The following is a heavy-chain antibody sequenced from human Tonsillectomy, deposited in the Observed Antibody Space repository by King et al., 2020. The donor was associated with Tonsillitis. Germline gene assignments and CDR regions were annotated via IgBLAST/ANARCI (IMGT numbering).Heavy chain of an antibody. CDR3: ARVKEGGDYLSPFDY. Sequence: QLVQSGAEVKKPGSSVKVSCKASGGTFSAYAISWLRQVPGQGLEYMGRIIPIFGATNYAQKFQGRVTITADESTSTAYMELSSLRSEDTAVYYCARVKEGGDYLSPFDYWGQGTLVTVSS. V-gene: IGHV1-69*18. D-gene: IGHD4-17*01. CDR1: GGTFSAYA. CDR2: IIPIFGAT. J-gene: IGHJ4*02.